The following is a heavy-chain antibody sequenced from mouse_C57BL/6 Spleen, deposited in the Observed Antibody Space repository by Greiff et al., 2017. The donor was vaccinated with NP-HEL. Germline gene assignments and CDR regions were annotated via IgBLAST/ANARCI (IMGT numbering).Heavy chain of an antibody. Sequence: ESGPGLVKPSQSLSLTCSVTGYSITSGYYWNWIRQFPGNKLEWMGYISYDGSNNYNPSLKNRISITRDTSKNQFFLKLNSVTTEDTATYYCARDHDYDAAMDYWGQGTSVTVSS. J-gene: IGHJ4*01. V-gene: IGHV3-6*01. CDR2: ISYDGSN. CDR3: ARDHDYDAAMDY. CDR1: GYSITSGYY. D-gene: IGHD2-4*01.